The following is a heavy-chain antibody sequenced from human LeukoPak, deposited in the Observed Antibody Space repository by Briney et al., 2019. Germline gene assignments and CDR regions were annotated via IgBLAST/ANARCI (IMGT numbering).Heavy chain of an antibody. J-gene: IGHJ4*02. CDR3: ARGRYYDSSGYLLY. Sequence: SETLSLTCAVYGGSFSGYYWSWIRQPPGKGLEWIGEINHSGSTNYNPSLKSRVTISVDTSKNQFSLKLSSVTAADTAVYYCARGRYYDSSGYLLYWGQGTLVTVSS. V-gene: IGHV4-34*01. CDR1: GGSFSGYY. CDR2: INHSGST. D-gene: IGHD3-22*01.